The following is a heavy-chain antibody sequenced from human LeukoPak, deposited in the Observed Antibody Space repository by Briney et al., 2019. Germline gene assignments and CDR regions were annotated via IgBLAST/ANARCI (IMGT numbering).Heavy chain of an antibody. J-gene: IGHJ5*02. V-gene: IGHV3-30*03. D-gene: IGHD6-13*01. Sequence: PGRSLRLSCAASGFTFSSYGMHWVRQAPGKGLEWVALISYHGGNKYYADSVKGRFTISRDNSENTLYLQMNSLRAEDTAVYYCARGLSVYSSSWYSSWVNWFDPWGQGTLVTVSS. CDR3: ARGLSVYSSSWYSSWVNWFDP. CDR1: GFTFSSYG. CDR2: ISYHGGNK.